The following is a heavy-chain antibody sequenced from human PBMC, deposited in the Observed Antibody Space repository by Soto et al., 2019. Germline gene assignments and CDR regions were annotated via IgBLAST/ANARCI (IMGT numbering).Heavy chain of an antibody. Sequence: QIQLLQSGAEVKKPGASVKVTCKASGYTFRNFGISWVRQAPGQGLEWMGWNSAYTANANYAQKFQGRLTMTADTSTSTAYMELRSLRSDDTAVYYCARENSYFDYWGQGTLVTVSS. CDR1: GYTFRNFG. J-gene: IGHJ4*02. V-gene: IGHV1-18*01. CDR2: NSAYTANA. CDR3: ARENSYFDY.